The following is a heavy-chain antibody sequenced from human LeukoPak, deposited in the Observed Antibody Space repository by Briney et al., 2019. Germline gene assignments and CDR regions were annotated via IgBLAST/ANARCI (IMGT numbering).Heavy chain of an antibody. CDR1: GFTFSSYE. V-gene: IGHV3-48*03. Sequence: GGSLRLSCAASGFTFSSYEMNWVRQAPGKGLEWVSYISSGSTIYDADSVKGRFTISRDNAKNSLYLQMNSLRAKDTAVYYCARESIAVVGAPFDYWGQGTLVTVSS. J-gene: IGHJ4*02. D-gene: IGHD6-19*01. CDR2: ISSGSTI. CDR3: ARESIAVVGAPFDY.